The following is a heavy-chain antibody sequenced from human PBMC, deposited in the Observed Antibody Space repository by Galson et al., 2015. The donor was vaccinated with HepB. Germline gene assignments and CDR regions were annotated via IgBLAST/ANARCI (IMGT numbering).Heavy chain of an antibody. CDR3: VKDRGDVAAIAAASDY. V-gene: IGHV3-9*01. CDR2: ISWNSGSI. CDR1: GFTFDDYA. J-gene: IGHJ4*02. D-gene: IGHD6-13*01. Sequence: SLRLSCAASGFTFDDYAMHWVRQAPGKGLEWVSGISWNSGSIGYADSVKGRFTISRDNVKNSLYLQMNSLRAEDTALYYCVKDRGDVAAIAAASDYWGQGTLVTVSS.